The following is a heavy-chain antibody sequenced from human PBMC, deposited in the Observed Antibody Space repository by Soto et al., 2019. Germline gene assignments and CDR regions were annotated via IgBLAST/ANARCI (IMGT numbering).Heavy chain of an antibody. V-gene: IGHV4-31*03. Sequence: QVQLQESGPGLVKPSQTLSLTCTVSGGSISSGGYYWSWIRQHPGKGLEWIGYIYYSGSTYYNPSLKSRVTISXXTXKSXFSLKLSSVTAADTAVYYCARERSIAARPGGWFDPWGQGTLVTVSS. CDR2: IYYSGST. D-gene: IGHD6-6*01. J-gene: IGHJ5*02. CDR1: GGSISSGGYY. CDR3: ARERSIAARPGGWFDP.